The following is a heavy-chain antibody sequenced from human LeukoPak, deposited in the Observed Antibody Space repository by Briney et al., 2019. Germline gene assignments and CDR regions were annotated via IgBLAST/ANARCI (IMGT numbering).Heavy chain of an antibody. Sequence: GGSLRLSCAASGFTFSSHWMHWVRQAPGKGLVWVSRINSDGSSTSYADSVKGRFTISRDNAKNTLYLQMNSLRAEDTAVYYCTKVNPYYFFGGGVKGDLYYFDSWGKGPLVTASS. D-gene: IGHD3-3*01. CDR2: INSDGSST. J-gene: IGHJ4*02. V-gene: IGHV3-74*01. CDR1: GFTFSSHW. CDR3: TKVNPYYFFGGGVKGDLYYFDS.